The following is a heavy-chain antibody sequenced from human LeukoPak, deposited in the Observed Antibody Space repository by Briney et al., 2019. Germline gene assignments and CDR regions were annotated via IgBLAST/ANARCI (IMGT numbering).Heavy chain of an antibody. V-gene: IGHV4-59*08. Sequence: SETLSLTCTVSGGSISSYYWSWIRQPPGKGLECIGYISYSGSTNYNPSLKSRVTISLDKSNNQFSLKLSSVTAADTAVYYCATHKSQLFPFDYWGQGTLVTVPS. J-gene: IGHJ4*02. CDR2: ISYSGST. CDR1: GGSISSYY. D-gene: IGHD2-2*01. CDR3: ATHKSQLFPFDY.